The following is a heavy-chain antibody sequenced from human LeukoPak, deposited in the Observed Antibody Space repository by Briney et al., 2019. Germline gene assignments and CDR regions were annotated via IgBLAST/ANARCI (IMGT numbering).Heavy chain of an antibody. D-gene: IGHD1-14*01. CDR2: INPNSGGT. V-gene: IGHV1-2*02. CDR3: ARGGGSLPGDY. CDR1: GYTFTGYY. J-gene: IGHJ4*02. Sequence: GASVKVSCKASGYTFTGYYMHWVRQAPGQGLEWMGWINPNSGGTNYAQKFQGRVTMTRDTSTSTVYMELSSLRSEDTAVYYCARGGGSLPGDYWGQGTLVTVSS.